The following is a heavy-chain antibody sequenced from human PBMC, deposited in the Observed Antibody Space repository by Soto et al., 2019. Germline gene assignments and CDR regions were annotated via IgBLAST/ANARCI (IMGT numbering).Heavy chain of an antibody. CDR1: GGSTSSGDYY. CDR3: ARQYGGYEYYFDY. D-gene: IGHD5-12*01. CDR2: IYYSGIT. J-gene: IGHJ4*02. Sequence: PSETLSLTCTVSGGSTSSGDYYWSWIRQPPGKGLEWIGYIYYSGITYYNPSLKNRLTISQDTSKNQFSLKLRSVTAADTAVYYCARQYGGYEYYFDYWGQGTLVTV. V-gene: IGHV4-30-4*01.